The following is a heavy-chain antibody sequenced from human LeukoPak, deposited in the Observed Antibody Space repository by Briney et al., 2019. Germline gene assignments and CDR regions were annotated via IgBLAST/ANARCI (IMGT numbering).Heavy chain of an antibody. CDR3: AREQRIAENWFDP. CDR2: INSDGSST. CDR1: GFTFSSYW. V-gene: IGHV3-74*01. Sequence: GGSLRLSCAASGFTFSSYWMHWVRQAPGKGLVWVSRINSDGSSTSYADSVKGRFTISRDNAKNTLYLQMNSLRAEDTVVYYCAREQRIAENWFDPWGQGTLVTVSS. J-gene: IGHJ5*02. D-gene: IGHD6-13*01.